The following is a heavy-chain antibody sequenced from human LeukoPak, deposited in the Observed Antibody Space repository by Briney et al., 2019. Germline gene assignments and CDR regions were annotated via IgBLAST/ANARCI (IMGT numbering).Heavy chain of an antibody. J-gene: IGHJ6*03. V-gene: IGHV1-69*05. CDR2: IIPIFGTA. D-gene: IGHD1-7*01. Sequence: ASVKVSCKASGGTFSSYAISWVRQAPGQGLEWMGGIIPIFGTANYAQKFQGRVTITTDESTSTAYMELSSLRSEDTAVYYCASGVGNYPRTYYYYYYMDVWSKGTTVTVSS. CDR3: ASGVGNYPRTYYYYYYMDV. CDR1: GGTFSSYA.